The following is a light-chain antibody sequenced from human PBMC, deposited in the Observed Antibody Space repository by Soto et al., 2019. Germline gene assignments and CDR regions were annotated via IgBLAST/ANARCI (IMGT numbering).Light chain of an antibody. CDR3: QKYNSAPLT. V-gene: IGKV1-27*01. J-gene: IGKJ4*01. CDR1: QGIRNY. Sequence: DIQMTQYPSSLSASVGDRVTITCRARQGIRNYLAWYQQKPGKVPKLLIYAASTLQSGVPSRFSGSGSGTDFTLTISSLQPEDVATYYCQKYNSAPLTFGGGTKVEIK. CDR2: AAS.